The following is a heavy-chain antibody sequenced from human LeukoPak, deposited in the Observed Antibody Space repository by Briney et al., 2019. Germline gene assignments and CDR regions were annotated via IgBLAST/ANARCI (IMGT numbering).Heavy chain of an antibody. CDR3: ARVSVVVPIRSYYYMDV. D-gene: IGHD2-2*01. CDR1: GYTFTGYY. J-gene: IGHJ6*03. CDR2: INPNSGGT. V-gene: IGHV1-2*02. Sequence: ASVKVSCKTSGYTFTGYYMHWVRQAPGQGLGWMGWINPNSGGTNYAQKFQGRVTMTRDTSISTAYMELSRLRSDDTAVYYCARVSVVVPIRSYYYMDVWGKGTTVTVSS.